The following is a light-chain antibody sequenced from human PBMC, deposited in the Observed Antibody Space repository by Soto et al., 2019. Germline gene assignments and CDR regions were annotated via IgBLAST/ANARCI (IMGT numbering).Light chain of an antibody. J-gene: IGLJ1*01. Sequence: QSVLTQPPSASGTPGQRVTISCSGSSSNIGRNSVNGYRQFPGTAPKLLIYSNNQRPSGVPDRFSGSKSGTSASLAISGLRSEDEADYFCAAWDDSLNGLYVFGTGTKVTVL. CDR2: SNN. CDR3: AAWDDSLNGLYV. V-gene: IGLV1-44*01. CDR1: SSNIGRNS.